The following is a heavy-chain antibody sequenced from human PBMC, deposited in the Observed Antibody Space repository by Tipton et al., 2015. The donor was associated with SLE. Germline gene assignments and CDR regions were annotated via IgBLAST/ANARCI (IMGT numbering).Heavy chain of an antibody. V-gene: IGHV3-53*01. CDR3: ASGSDRAH. CDR1: GGSLSGYY. D-gene: IGHD2-15*01. J-gene: IGHJ4*02. Sequence: LSLTCAVYGGSLSGYYWSWVRQAPGKGLEWVSVIYSGGSTYYADSVKGRFTISRDNSKNTLYLQMNSLRAEDTAVYYCASGSDRAHWGQGTLVTVSS. CDR2: IYSGGST.